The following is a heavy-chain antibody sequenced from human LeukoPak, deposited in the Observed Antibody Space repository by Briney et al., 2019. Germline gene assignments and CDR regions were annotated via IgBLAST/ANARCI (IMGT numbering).Heavy chain of an antibody. J-gene: IGHJ6*02. D-gene: IGHD4-17*01. CDR2: INPSGGST. CDR3: ARVSTVTTFRRYYGMDV. Sequence: ASVKVSCKASGYTFTSYYMHWVRQAPGQGLEWMGIINPSGGSTSYAQKFQGRVTMTRDTSTSTVYMELSSLRSEDTAVYYCARVSTVTTFRRYYGMDVWGQGTTSPSP. V-gene: IGHV1-46*01. CDR1: GYTFTSYY.